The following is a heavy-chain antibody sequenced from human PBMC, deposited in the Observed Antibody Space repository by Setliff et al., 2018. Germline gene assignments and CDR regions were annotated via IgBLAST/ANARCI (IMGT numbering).Heavy chain of an antibody. J-gene: IGHJ4*02. CDR3: ASASSSGWYLDY. CDR1: AGSISSSNW. CDR2: ISHSGRA. D-gene: IGHD6-25*01. Sequence: PSETLSLTCAVSAGSISSSNWWGWVRQAPGQGLEWIGEISHSGRANYNPSLESRLTMSVDKSNNQFSLILRSLSAADTAVYYCASASSSGWYLDYWGQGTLVTAPQ. V-gene: IGHV4-4*02.